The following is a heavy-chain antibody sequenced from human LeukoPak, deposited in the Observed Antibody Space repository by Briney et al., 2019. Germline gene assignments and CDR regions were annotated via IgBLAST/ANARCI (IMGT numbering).Heavy chain of an antibody. CDR3: TRLSSSSDYNWFDP. J-gene: IGHJ5*02. CDR1: GFTFSGSA. D-gene: IGHD6-13*01. V-gene: IGHV3-73*01. Sequence: GGSLRLSCAASGFTFSGSAMHWVRGASGKGLEWVGRIRSKANSYATAYAASVKGRFTISRDDSKNTAYLQMNSLKTEDTAVYYCTRLSSSSDYNWFDPWGQGTLVTVSS. CDR2: IRSKANSYAT.